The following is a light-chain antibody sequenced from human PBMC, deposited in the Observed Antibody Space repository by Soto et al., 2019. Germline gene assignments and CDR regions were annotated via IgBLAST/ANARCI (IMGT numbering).Light chain of an antibody. J-gene: IGKJ5*01. CDR1: QSVRSN. CDR3: QQYNNWPPIT. Sequence: EIVLTQPPGTLSVSPGERPTLSCRPRQSVRSNLAWYQQKPGQAPRLLIYDASTRATGIPARFSGSGSGTEFILTISSLQSEDFGVYYCQQYNNWPPITLGQGTRLEIK. CDR2: DAS. V-gene: IGKV3D-15*01.